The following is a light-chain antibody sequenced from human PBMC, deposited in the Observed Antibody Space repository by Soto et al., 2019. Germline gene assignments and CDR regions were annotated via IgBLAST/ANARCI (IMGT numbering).Light chain of an antibody. J-gene: IGKJ1*01. V-gene: IGKV3-15*01. CDR1: QSVSSN. CDR2: GAS. Sequence: EIVMTQSPSTLSVSPGERATLSCRASQSVSSNLAWYQQKPGQAPRLLSYGASTRATGIPARFSGSVSETEFHLTISLLKSEYFAVYYCQQYNNWPPTFGPGTKVEIK. CDR3: QQYNNWPPT.